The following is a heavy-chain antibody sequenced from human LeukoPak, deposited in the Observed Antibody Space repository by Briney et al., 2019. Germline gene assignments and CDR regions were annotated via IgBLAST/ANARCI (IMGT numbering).Heavy chain of an antibody. CDR1: GGSISSYY. CDR3: ARTAKGIAVAGTVYVSRRRVPYYVDV. CDR2: IYYSGST. V-gene: IGHV4-59*01. D-gene: IGHD6-19*01. Sequence: SETLSLTCTVSGGSISSYYWSWIRQPPGKGLEWIGYIYYSGSTNYNPSLQSRVTISVDTSKNQFSLKLSSVTAADTAVYYCARTAKGIAVAGTVYVSRRRVPYYVDVWGKGTTVTVSS. J-gene: IGHJ6*03.